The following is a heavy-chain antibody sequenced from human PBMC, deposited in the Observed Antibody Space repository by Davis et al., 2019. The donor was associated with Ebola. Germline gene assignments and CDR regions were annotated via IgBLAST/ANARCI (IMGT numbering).Heavy chain of an antibody. CDR1: GFTFSSYS. CDR3: ARDLDFWSGYLRYYYYYMDV. D-gene: IGHD3-3*01. V-gene: IGHV3-48*02. CDR2: ISSSSSTI. J-gene: IGHJ6*03. Sequence: GESLKISCAASGFTFSSYSMNWVRQAPGKGLEWVSYISSSSSTIYYADSVKGRFTISRDNAKNSLYLQMNSLRDEDTAVYYCARDLDFWSGYLRYYYYYMDVWGKGTTVTVSS.